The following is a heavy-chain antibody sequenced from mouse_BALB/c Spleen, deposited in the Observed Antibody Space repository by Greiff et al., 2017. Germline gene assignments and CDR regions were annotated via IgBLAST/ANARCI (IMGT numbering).Heavy chain of an antibody. V-gene: IGHV1-82*01. J-gene: IGHJ2*01. CDR3: AREENY. Sequence: QVQLQQSGPELVKPGASVKISCKASGYAFSSSWMNWVKQRPGQGLEWIGRIYPGDGDTNYNGKFKGKATLTADKSSSTAYMQLSSLTSVDSAVYFCAREENYWGQGTTLTVSS. CDR1: GYAFSSSW. CDR2: IYPGDGDT.